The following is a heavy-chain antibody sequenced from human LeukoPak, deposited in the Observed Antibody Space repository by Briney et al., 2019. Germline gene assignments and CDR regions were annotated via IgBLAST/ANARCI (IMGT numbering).Heavy chain of an antibody. J-gene: IGHJ4*02. CDR2: ISSSSSYI. V-gene: IGHV3-21*01. CDR1: GFTFSSYS. Sequence: GGSLRLSCAASGFTFSSYSMNWVRQAPGKGLEWVSSISSSSSYIYYADSVKGRFTISRDNAKNSLYLQMNSLRAEDTAVYYCASSRWSTVATGYWGQGTLVTVSS. CDR3: ASSRWSTVATGY. D-gene: IGHD4-17*01.